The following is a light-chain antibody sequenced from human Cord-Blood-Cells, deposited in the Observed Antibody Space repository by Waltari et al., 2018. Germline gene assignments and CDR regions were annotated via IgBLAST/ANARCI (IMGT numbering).Light chain of an antibody. Sequence: QSALTQPASVSGSPGQSITISCTGTSSDGGGYNYVPCFQKHPGKAPKLIVYDVSNRPSGGSNRFSGSKSGNTASLTISGLQAEDEADYYCSSYTSSSTRVFGGGTKLTVL. J-gene: IGLJ3*02. CDR3: SSYTSSSTRV. CDR1: SSDGGGYNY. CDR2: DVS. V-gene: IGLV2-14*03.